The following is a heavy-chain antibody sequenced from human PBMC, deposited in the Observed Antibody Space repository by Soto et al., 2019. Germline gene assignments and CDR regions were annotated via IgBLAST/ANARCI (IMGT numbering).Heavy chain of an antibody. CDR2: ISAYNGNT. CDR1: GYTFTSYG. J-gene: IGHJ5*02. V-gene: IGHV1-18*01. Sequence: GSSVKVSCKASGYTFTSYGISWVRLAPGQGLEWMGWISAYNGNTNYAQKLQGRVTMTTDTSTSTAYMELRSLRSDDTAVYYCARESITMVRGGSRGWFDPWGQGTLVTVSS. D-gene: IGHD3-10*01. CDR3: ARESITMVRGGSRGWFDP.